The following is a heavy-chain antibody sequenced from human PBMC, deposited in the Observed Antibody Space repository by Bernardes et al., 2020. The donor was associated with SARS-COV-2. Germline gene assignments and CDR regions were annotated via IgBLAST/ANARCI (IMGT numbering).Heavy chain of an antibody. V-gene: IGHV1-69*13. CDR2: IIPLFGTA. D-gene: IGHD1-26*01. J-gene: IGHJ3*02. CDR3: ARSGNYPDAFDI. CDR1: GGTFSYA. Sequence: SVKVSCKASGGTFSYAIIWVRQAPGQGLECMGGIIPLFGTANYAQKFQGRVTITADESTSTAYMELSSLRSGDTAVYYCARSGNYPDAFDIWGQGTMVSVS.